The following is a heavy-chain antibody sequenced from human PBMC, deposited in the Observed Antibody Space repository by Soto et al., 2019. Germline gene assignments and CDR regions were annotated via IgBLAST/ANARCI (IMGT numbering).Heavy chain of an antibody. CDR2: IKSKTDGGTA. CDR1: GVTLTNVW. Sequence: GGSLRLSCAVSGVTLTNVWMNWVRQAPGKGPEWVGRIKSKTDGGTADYAAPVKGRFTISRDDSENTLYLQMNSLKTEDTAVYYCSHGYYQYFESWGQGTLVTAPQ. V-gene: IGHV3-15*07. J-gene: IGHJ4*02. CDR3: SHGYYQYFES. D-gene: IGHD5-18*01.